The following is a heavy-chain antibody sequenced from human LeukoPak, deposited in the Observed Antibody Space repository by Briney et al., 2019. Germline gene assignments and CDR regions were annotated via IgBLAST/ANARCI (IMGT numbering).Heavy chain of an antibody. CDR2: VYYSGST. CDR3: ASGGRSTMIVVVSPVDY. Sequence: PSETLSLTCTVSGVSISSSSYYWGWLRQPPGKGLEWIGSVYYSGSTYYNPSLKSRVTISVDTSKNQFSLKLSSVTAADTAVYYCASGGRSTMIVVVSPVDYWGQGTLVTVSS. CDR1: GVSISSSSYY. V-gene: IGHV4-39*07. D-gene: IGHD3-22*01. J-gene: IGHJ4*02.